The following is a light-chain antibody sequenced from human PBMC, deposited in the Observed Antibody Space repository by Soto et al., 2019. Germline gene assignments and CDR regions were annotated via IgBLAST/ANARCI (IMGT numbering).Light chain of an antibody. CDR3: QQHSSSPPAYT. CDR1: QSVTSSS. CDR2: GAS. J-gene: IGKJ2*01. Sequence: EIVLTQSPGTLSLSPGERATLSCIASQSVTSSSLAWYQQKPGQAPRLLIYGASSRASGIPDRFSGSGSGTDFTLTISSLEPEDFALYYCQQHSSSPPAYTFGQGTKLEIQ. V-gene: IGKV3-20*01.